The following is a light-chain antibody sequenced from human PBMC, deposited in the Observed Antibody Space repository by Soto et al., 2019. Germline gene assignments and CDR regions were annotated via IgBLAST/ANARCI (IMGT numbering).Light chain of an antibody. V-gene: IGKV1-5*01. J-gene: IGKJ1*01. Sequence: DIQMTQSPSTLSASVGDRATITCRASQSISSWLAWYQQKPGKAPKVLIFDASSLESGVPSRLSGSGSATEFTLTISSLQPDDFATYYCQQYSTYPWTFGQGTKVDIK. CDR2: DAS. CDR1: QSISSW. CDR3: QQYSTYPWT.